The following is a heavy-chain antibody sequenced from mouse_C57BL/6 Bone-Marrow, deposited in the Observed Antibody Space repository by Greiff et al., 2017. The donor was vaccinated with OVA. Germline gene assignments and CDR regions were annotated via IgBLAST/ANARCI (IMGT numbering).Heavy chain of an antibody. Sequence: VQLQQSGPELVKPGASVKISCKASGYTFTDYYMNWVKQSHGKSLEWIGDINPNNGGTSYNQKFKGKATLTVDKSSSTAYMELRSLTSEDAAVYYCARSGCYYDYDEALAWFAYWGQGTLVTVSA. CDR3: ARSGCYYDYDEALAWFAY. J-gene: IGHJ3*01. D-gene: IGHD2-4*01. CDR1: GYTFTDYY. V-gene: IGHV1-26*01. CDR2: INPNNGGT.